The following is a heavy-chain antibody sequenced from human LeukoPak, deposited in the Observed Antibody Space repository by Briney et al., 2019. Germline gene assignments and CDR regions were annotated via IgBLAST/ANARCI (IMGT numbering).Heavy chain of an antibody. D-gene: IGHD2-15*01. CDR2: IIPMFGTA. J-gene: IGHJ5*02. V-gene: IGHV1-69*13. CDR1: GGTFSSSA. CDR3: AREPSGYCSDDGCQDWFGP. Sequence: ASVKVSCKTSGGTFSSSAISWVRQAPGQGLEWMGGIIPMFGTANYAQKFQGRVTITADESTSTAYMELSSLRSEDTAVYYCAREPSGYCSDDGCQDWFGPWGQGTLVTVSS.